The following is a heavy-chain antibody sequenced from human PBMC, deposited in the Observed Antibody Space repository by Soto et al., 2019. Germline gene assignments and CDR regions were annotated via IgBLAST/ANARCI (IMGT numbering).Heavy chain of an antibody. D-gene: IGHD3-3*01. Sequence: SETLSLTCTVSGGSISSYYWSWIRQPPGKGLEWIGYIYYSGSTNYNPSLKSRVTISVDTSKNRFSLKLSSVTAADTAVYYCARTPVLRFLEWLSPRDYYMDVWGKGTTVTVSS. J-gene: IGHJ6*03. CDR2: IYYSGST. V-gene: IGHV4-59*08. CDR3: ARTPVLRFLEWLSPRDYYMDV. CDR1: GGSISSYY.